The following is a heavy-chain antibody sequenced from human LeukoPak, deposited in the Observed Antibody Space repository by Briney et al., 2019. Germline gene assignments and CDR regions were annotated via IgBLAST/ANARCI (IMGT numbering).Heavy chain of an antibody. CDR1: GFTFNSYA. CDR2: ISYDGSNK. V-gene: IGHV3-30*04. J-gene: IGHJ4*02. CDR3: ARDQLAYSGYDTLFDY. D-gene: IGHD5-12*01. Sequence: PGGSLRLSCAASGFTFNSYAVHWARQAPGKGLEWVAVISYDGSNKYYADSVKGRFTISRDNSKNTLYLQLNSLRPEDTAVYYCARDQLAYSGYDTLFDYWGQGTLVTVSS.